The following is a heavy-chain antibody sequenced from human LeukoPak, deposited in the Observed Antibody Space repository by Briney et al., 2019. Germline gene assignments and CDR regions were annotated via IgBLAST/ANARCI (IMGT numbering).Heavy chain of an antibody. CDR1: GFIFSNYA. J-gene: IGHJ6*04. V-gene: IGHV3-30*04. CDR2: ISHDGTDK. Sequence: PGGSLRLSCAASGFIFSNYAMYWVCQAPGKGLEWVAVISHDGTDKDYSDSVKGRFTISRDNAKNSLYLQMNSLRAEDTAVYYCAELGITMIGGVWGKGTTVTISS. D-gene: IGHD3-10*02. CDR3: AELGITMIGGV.